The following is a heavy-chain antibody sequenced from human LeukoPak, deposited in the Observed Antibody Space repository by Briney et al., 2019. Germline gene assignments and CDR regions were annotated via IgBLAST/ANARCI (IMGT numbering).Heavy chain of an antibody. V-gene: IGHV4-30-2*01. CDR3: ARAYCSGGSCYDWFDP. CDR2: IYHSGST. CDR1: GCSISSGGYS. J-gene: IGHJ5*02. Sequence: PSETLSLTCAVSGCSISSGGYSWSWIPQPPGKGLDWIANIYHSGSTYHYPSLKSRVTRSVDRSKNQFSLKPSSVTAADTAVYYCARAYCSGGSCYDWFDPWGQGTLVSVSS. D-gene: IGHD2-15*01.